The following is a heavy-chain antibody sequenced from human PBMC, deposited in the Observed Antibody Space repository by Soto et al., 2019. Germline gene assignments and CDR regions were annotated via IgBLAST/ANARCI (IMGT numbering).Heavy chain of an antibody. CDR1: GVSITSGDYY. D-gene: IGHD3-3*01. CDR2: IDYRGNT. J-gene: IGHJ5*02. Sequence: QVQLQESGPGLAETLSLTCTVSGVSITSGDYYWNWIRQPPGKGLEWIGNIDYRGNTYYNPSLKSRLTMSLDTSKNQFSLKLPSVTAADTAVYYCASFGVASMNWFDPWGQGTLVTVSS. V-gene: IGHV4-30-4*01. CDR3: ASFGVASMNWFDP.